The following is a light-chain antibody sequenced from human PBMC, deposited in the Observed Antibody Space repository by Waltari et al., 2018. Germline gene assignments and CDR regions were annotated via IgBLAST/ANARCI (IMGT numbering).Light chain of an antibody. CDR1: NIGGRS. CDR3: HVWDGKTVM. J-gene: IGLJ3*02. V-gene: IGLV3-21*02. CDR2: LDS. Sequence: SSVLTQAPSVSVAPGQTATVTCGGDNIGGRSVHWYQQGPGRAPVLVVYLDSDRPSGIPDRFSGSKAGNAATLTSSRVEAGDEADYYCHVWDGKTVMFGGGTKLTVL.